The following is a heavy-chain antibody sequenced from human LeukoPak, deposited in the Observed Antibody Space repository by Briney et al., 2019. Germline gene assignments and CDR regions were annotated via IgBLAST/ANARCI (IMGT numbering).Heavy chain of an antibody. V-gene: IGHV3-23*01. Sequence: GGSLRLSCAASGFTFSSYGMSWVRQAPGKGLGWVSAISGSGGSTYYADSVKGRFTISRDNSKNTLYLQMNSLRAEDTAVYYCAKGDYYGSGSYGYWGQGTLVTVSS. CDR2: ISGSGGST. CDR1: GFTFSSYG. J-gene: IGHJ4*02. CDR3: AKGDYYGSGSYGY. D-gene: IGHD3-10*01.